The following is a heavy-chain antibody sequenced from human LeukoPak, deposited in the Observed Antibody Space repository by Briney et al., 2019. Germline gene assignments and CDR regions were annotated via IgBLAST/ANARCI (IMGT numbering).Heavy chain of an antibody. CDR1: GGTFSSYA. J-gene: IGHJ4*02. V-gene: IGHV1-69*04. CDR2: IIPILGIA. CDR3: ARDHEACYDSSGYYYY. D-gene: IGHD3-22*01. Sequence: SVKVSCKASGGTFSSYAISWVRQAPGQGLEWMGRIIPILGIANYAQKFQGRVTITADKSTSTAYMELSSLRSEDTAVYYCARDHEACYDSSGYYYYWGQGTLVTVSS.